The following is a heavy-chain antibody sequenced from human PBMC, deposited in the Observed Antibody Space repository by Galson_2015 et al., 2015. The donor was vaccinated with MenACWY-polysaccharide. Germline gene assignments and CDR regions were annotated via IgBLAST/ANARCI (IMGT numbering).Heavy chain of an antibody. V-gene: IGHV1-8*01. J-gene: IGHJ4*02. CDR2: MSPNTAKT. Sequence: SVKVSCKASGYTFTSYDINWVRQATGQGLEWMGWMSPNTAKTGYPQKFQGRVTMTQNTSISTAYTELSSLTSEDTAVYYCARGRRDTAVAATAAVFLDYWGQGILVTVSS. D-gene: IGHD6-19*01. CDR1: GYTFTSYD. CDR3: ARGRRDTAVAATAAVFLDY.